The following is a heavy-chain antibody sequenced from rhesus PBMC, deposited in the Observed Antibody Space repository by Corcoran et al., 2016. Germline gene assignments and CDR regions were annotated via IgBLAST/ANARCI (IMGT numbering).Heavy chain of an antibody. Sequence: QVQLQESGPGLVKPSETLSLTCAVSGYSISSGYGWGWIRQPPGKGLEWIGQIYGGSGSTYYNPSLKSRVIVSKDTSKNQFSLKLSSVTAADTAVYYCARDRDTALDYWGQGVLVTVSS. D-gene: IGHD5-12*01. CDR2: IYGGSGST. CDR3: ARDRDTALDY. V-gene: IGHV4-127*01. J-gene: IGHJ4*01. CDR1: GYSISSGYG.